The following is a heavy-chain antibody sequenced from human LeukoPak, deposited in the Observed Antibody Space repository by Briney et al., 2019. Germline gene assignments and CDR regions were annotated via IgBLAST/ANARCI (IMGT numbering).Heavy chain of an antibody. CDR2: ISSSSSYI. D-gene: IGHD2-2*01. J-gene: IGHJ4*02. V-gene: IGHV3-21*01. Sequence: GGSLRLSCAASGFTFSNAWMSWVRQAPGKGLEWVSSISSSSSYIYYADSVKGRFTISRDNAKNSLYLQMNSLRAEDTAVYYCARVGYQLPSFDYWGQGTLVTVSS. CDR1: GFTFSNAW. CDR3: ARVGYQLPSFDY.